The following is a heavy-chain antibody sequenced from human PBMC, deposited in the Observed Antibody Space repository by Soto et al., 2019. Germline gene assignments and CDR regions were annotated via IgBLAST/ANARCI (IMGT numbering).Heavy chain of an antibody. CDR3: ATGTTGTSRYYGMDV. CDR2: INAGNGNT. D-gene: IGHD1-1*01. Sequence: GASVKVSCKASGYTFNSYAMHWVRQAPGQRLEWMGWINAGNGNTKYSQKFQGRVTITRDTSASTAYMELSSLRSEDTAVYYCATGTTGTSRYYGMDVWGQGTTVTVSS. J-gene: IGHJ6*02. V-gene: IGHV1-3*01. CDR1: GYTFNSYA.